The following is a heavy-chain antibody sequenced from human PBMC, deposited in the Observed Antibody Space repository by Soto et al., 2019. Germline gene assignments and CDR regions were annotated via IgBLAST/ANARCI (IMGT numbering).Heavy chain of an antibody. D-gene: IGHD6-13*01. CDR3: ARSRSIAAAGIVGLDY. CDR1: GGSISSYY. CDR2: IYYSGST. Sequence: SETLSLTCTVSGGSISSYYWSWIRQPPGKGLEWIGYIYYSGSTNYNPSLKSRVTISVDTSKNQFSLKLSSVTAADTAVYYCARSRSIAAAGIVGLDYWGQGTLVTVS. V-gene: IGHV4-59*01. J-gene: IGHJ4*02.